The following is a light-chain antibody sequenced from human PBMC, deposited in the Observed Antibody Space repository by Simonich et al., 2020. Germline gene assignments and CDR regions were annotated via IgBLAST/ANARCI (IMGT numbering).Light chain of an antibody. J-gene: IGKJ1*01. CDR2: EVF. CDR1: QSLLHSDGKTY. V-gene: IGKV2D-29*02. Sequence: DIVMTQTPLSLSVTPGQPASISCKSSQSLLHSDGKTYLYWYLQKPGQSLPLLIYEVFNRFSGVPDRFSGSGSVTDFTLKISRVEAEDVGVYYCMQSIQLGWTFGQGTKVEIK. CDR3: MQSIQLGWT.